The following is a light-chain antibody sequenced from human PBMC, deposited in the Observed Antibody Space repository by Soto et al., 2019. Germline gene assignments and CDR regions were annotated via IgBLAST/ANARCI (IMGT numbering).Light chain of an antibody. CDR1: SSNIGSSS. Sequence: QSVLTQPPSASGSPGQRVTISCSGSSSNIGSSSVNWYQQFPGTAPKLLIYNDNQWPSGVPDRFSGSRSGTSASLAISGLQSEDEADYYCAVWDVSLNGHYAFGTGTKLTVL. J-gene: IGLJ1*01. CDR2: NDN. V-gene: IGLV1-44*01. CDR3: AVWDVSLNGHYA.